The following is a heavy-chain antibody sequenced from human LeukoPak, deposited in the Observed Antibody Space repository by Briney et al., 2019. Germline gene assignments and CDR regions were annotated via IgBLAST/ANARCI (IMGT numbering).Heavy chain of an antibody. CDR1: GFTFGDYA. J-gene: IGHJ4*02. V-gene: IGHV3-49*04. CDR2: IRSKAYGGTT. CDR3: TSWDYYGSGSRTDY. D-gene: IGHD3-10*01. Sequence: GGSLRLSCTASGFTFGDYAVSWVRQAPGKGLEWVGFIRSKAYGGTTEYAASVKGRFTISRDDSKSIAYLQMNSLKTEDTAVYYCTSWDYYGSGSRTDYWGQGTLVTVSS.